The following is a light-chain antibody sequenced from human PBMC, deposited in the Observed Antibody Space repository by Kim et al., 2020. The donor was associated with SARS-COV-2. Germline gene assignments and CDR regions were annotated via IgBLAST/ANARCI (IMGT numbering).Light chain of an antibody. J-gene: IGLJ3*02. Sequence: SYELTQPPSVSVSPGQTASITCSGDKLGDKYACWYQQKPGHSPVLVIYQDSKRPSGIPERFSGSNSGNTATLTISGTHAMDEADYYCQAWDSSSLVFGGGTLLTVL. CDR2: QDS. CDR3: QAWDSSSLV. CDR1: KLGDKY. V-gene: IGLV3-1*01.